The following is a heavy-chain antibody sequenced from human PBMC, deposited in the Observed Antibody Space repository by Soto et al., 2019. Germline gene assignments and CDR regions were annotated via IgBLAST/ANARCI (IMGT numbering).Heavy chain of an antibody. Sequence: SETLSLTCTVSGGSISSYYWSWIRQPAGKGLEWIGRIYTSGSTNYNPPPKGRVTMSVDTSKNQFSLKLSSVTAADTAVYYCAREDLRLEGMDVWGQGTTVTVSS. CDR1: GGSISSYY. CDR3: AREDLRLEGMDV. V-gene: IGHV4-4*07. D-gene: IGHD1-1*01. J-gene: IGHJ6*02. CDR2: IYTSGST.